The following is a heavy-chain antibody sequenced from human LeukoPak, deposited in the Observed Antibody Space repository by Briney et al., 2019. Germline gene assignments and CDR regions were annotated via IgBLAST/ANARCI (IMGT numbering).Heavy chain of an antibody. D-gene: IGHD2-2*01. CDR1: GFTFSSYW. J-gene: IGHJ6*02. CDR3: AREEYCSSTSCRRYYYYGMDV. CDR2: IKQDGSEK. V-gene: IGHV3-7*01. Sequence: GGSLRLSCAASGFTFSSYWMSWVRQAPGKGLEWVANIKQDGSEKYYVDSVKGRFTISRDNAKNSLYLQMNSLRAEDTAVYYCAREEYCSSTSCRRYYYYGMDVWGQGTTVTVSS.